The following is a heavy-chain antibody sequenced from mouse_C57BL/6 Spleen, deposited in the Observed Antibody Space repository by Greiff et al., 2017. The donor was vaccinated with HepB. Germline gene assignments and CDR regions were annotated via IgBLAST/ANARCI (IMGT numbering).Heavy chain of an antibody. CDR2: IDPENGDT. CDR1: GFNIKDDY. D-gene: IGHD1-1*01. V-gene: IGHV14-4*01. CDR3: TTRDYYGSSYGFAY. Sequence: DVQLQESGAELVRPGASVKLSCTASGFNIKDDYMHWVKQRPEQGLEWIGWIDPENGDTEYASKFQGKATITADTSSNTAYLQLSSLTSEDTAVYYCTTRDYYGSSYGFAYWGQGTLVTVSA. J-gene: IGHJ3*01.